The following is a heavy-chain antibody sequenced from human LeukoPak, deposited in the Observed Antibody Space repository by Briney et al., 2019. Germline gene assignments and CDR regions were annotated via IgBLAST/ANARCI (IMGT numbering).Heavy chain of an antibody. CDR3: ARQSGSYYGHAFDI. CDR2: IYHSGST. V-gene: IGHV4-38-2*01. Sequence: SETLPLTCAVSGYSISSGYYWGWIRQPPGKGLEWIGSIYHSGSTYYNPSLKSRVTISVDTSKNQFSLKLSSVTAADTAVYYCARQSGSYYGHAFDIWGQGTMVTVSS. D-gene: IGHD1-26*01. J-gene: IGHJ3*02. CDR1: GYSISSGYY.